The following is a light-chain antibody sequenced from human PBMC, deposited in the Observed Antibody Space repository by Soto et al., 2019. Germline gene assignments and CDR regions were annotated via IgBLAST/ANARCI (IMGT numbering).Light chain of an antibody. CDR3: SLYTSENAYV. V-gene: IGLV2-18*01. Sequence: QSALTQPPSVSGSPGQSVTISCTGTSTDFVGYNRVSWYQQPPGTAPKLMIYEVSKRPSGVPDRFSGSKSGNTASLTISWIQAADEADYYCSLYTSENAYVFGTGTTVTVL. CDR1: STDFVGYNR. CDR2: EVS. J-gene: IGLJ1*01.